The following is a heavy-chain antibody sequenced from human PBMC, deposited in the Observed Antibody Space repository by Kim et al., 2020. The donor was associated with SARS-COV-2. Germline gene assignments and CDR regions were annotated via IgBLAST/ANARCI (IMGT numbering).Heavy chain of an antibody. CDR3: ARLGATTFWYYYGMDV. J-gene: IGHJ6*02. V-gene: IGHV1-18*01. CDR2: ISAYNGNT. CDR1: GYTFTSYG. Sequence: ASVKVSCKASGYTFTSYGISWVRQAPGQGLEWMGWISAYNGNTNYAQKLQGRVTMTTDTSTSTAYMELRSLRSDDTAVYYCARLGATTFWYYYGMDVWGQGTTVTVSS. D-gene: IGHD1-26*01.